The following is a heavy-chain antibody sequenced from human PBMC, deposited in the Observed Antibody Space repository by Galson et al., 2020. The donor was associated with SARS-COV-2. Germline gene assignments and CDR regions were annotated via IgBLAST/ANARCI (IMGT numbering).Heavy chain of an antibody. V-gene: IGHV1-2*02. CDR3: AGLRYYEVLTGYVVDV. J-gene: IGHJ6*02. D-gene: IGHD3-9*01. Sequence: ASVKVSCKASGYTFTDYYIHWVRQAPGQGLEWMGWINPKSGGTNYAQKFEGRVTMTRDTSITTAYLGLSRLRADDTAVYYCAGLRYYEVLTGYVVDVWGQGTMVTVSS. CDR1: GYTFTDYY. CDR2: INPKSGGT.